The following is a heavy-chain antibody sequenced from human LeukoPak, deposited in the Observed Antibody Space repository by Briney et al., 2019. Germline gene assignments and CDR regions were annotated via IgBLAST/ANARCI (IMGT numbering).Heavy chain of an antibody. CDR2: ISSSSSYT. J-gene: IGHJ4*02. CDR1: GFTFSDYY. D-gene: IGHD4-23*01. V-gene: IGHV3-11*05. Sequence: PGGSLRLSCAASGFTFSDYYMSWIRQAPGKGLEWVSYISSSSSYTNYADSVKGRFTFSRDNAKNSLYLQMNSLRAEDTAVYYCARATIGNTYCLDYWGQGTLVTVSS. CDR3: ARATIGNTYCLDY.